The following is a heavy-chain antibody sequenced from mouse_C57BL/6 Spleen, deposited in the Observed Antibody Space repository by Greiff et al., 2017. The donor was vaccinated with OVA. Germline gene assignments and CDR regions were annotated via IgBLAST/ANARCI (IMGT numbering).Heavy chain of an antibody. CDR3: ASSGWIDY. D-gene: IGHD1-1*02. CDR1: GYTFTSYW. Sequence: VQLQQPGAELVKPGASVKMSCKASGYTFTSYWITWVQQRPGQGLEWIGAIYPGSRSTNYTEKFKSKATLTIDTSSSTPYMQLRSLTAEDSSVYSRASSGWIDYWGQGTTLTVSA. V-gene: IGHV1-55*01. CDR2: IYPGSRST. J-gene: IGHJ2*01.